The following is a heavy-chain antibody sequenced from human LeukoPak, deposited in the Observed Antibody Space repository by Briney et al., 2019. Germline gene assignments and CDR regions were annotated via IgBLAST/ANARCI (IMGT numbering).Heavy chain of an antibody. CDR2: ISSSSSYI. CDR1: GFTFSSYS. V-gene: IGHV3-21*01. J-gene: IGHJ6*04. Sequence: GGSLRLSCAASGFTFSSYSMNWVRQAPGKGLEWVSSISSSSSYIYYADSVKGRFTISRDNAKNSLYLQMNSLRAEDTAVYYCARESLRRSGSGGLYYYGMDVWGKGTTVTVSS. CDR3: ARESLRRSGSGGLYYYGMDV. D-gene: IGHD3-10*01.